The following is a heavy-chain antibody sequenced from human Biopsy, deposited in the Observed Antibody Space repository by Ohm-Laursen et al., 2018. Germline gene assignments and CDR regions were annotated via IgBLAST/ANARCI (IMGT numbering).Heavy chain of an antibody. J-gene: IGHJ6*02. Sequence: SDTLSLTCAVSGYSVTNDYYWGWIRQPPGKGLEWIGNIYYDGITYYNPSLKSRVAMSVDTSKNQFPLRLPSVTAADTAVYYCARVAGGYAYYYGMDVWGQGTTVIVSS. CDR3: ARVAGGYAYYYGMDV. D-gene: IGHD5-12*01. V-gene: IGHV4-38-2*01. CDR2: IYYDGIT. CDR1: GYSVTNDYY.